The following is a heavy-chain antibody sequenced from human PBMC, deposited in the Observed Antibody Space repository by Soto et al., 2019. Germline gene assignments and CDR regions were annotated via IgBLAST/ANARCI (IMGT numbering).Heavy chain of an antibody. CDR3: AKPRGLADFDY. V-gene: IGHV3-30*18. D-gene: IGHD6-19*01. Sequence: GGSLRLSCAASGFTFSSYGMHWVRQAPGKGLEWVAVISYDGSNKYYADSVKGRFTISRDNSKNTLYLQMNSLRAEDTAVYYCAKPRGLADFDYWGQGTLVTVSS. CDR2: ISYDGSNK. CDR1: GFTFSSYG. J-gene: IGHJ4*02.